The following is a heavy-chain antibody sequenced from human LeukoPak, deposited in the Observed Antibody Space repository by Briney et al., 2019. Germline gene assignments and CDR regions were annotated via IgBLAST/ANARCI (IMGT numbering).Heavy chain of an antibody. Sequence: GGSLRLSCAVSGFTFSSYIMTWVRQAPGKGLEWVSTVSGSGTSTYYADSVKGRFTISRDNSKNTLYLQMNSLRAEDTAIYYCAKGGGYSGYDGFYFDYWGQGTLVTVSS. CDR1: GFTFSSYI. V-gene: IGHV3-23*01. CDR3: AKGGGYSGYDGFYFDY. CDR2: VSGSGTST. D-gene: IGHD5-12*01. J-gene: IGHJ4*02.